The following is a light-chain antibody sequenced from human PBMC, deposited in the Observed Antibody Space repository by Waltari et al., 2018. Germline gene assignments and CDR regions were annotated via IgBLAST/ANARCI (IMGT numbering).Light chain of an antibody. CDR2: GAS. V-gene: IGKV3-20*01. CDR3: QHFGSSLLT. CDR1: QSVSSTY. J-gene: IGKJ4*01. Sequence: EIVLTQSPGPLSLSPGERATLPCRASQSVSSTYLAWYQQKPGQAPRLIIYGASTRATGIPDRFSGSGSGTDFTLTISTLEPEDFGVFYCQHFGSSLLTFGGGTKVEIK.